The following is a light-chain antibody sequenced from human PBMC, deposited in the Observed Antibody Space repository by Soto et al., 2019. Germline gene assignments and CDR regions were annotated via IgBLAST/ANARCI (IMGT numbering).Light chain of an antibody. CDR1: HDISTF. J-gene: IGKJ1*01. CDR3: QQLYTLPFT. CDR2: EAS. V-gene: IGKV1-9*01. Sequence: DIQLTQSPSLLSASIGHRVTITCRASHDISTFLAWYQQKPGKAPKLLIYEASTLQSGVPSRFSGSGSGTEFTLTISGLLPEDFAAYHCQQLYTLPFTFGQGTKVDIK.